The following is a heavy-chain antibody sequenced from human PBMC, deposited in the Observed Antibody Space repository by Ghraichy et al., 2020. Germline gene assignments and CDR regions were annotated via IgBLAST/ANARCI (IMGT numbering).Heavy chain of an antibody. V-gene: IGHV3-7*04. J-gene: IGHJ3*02. Sequence: GGSLRLSCSASGFTFNSYWMSWVLQAPGKGLEWVANIKPDGSEKFYVDSVKGRFTLSRDNAKNSLYLQMNSLRAEDTAVYYCARGDYFDSSGYWVDAFDIWGQGNMVTVSS. CDR1: GFTFNSYW. D-gene: IGHD3-22*01. CDR3: ARGDYFDSSGYWVDAFDI. CDR2: IKPDGSEK.